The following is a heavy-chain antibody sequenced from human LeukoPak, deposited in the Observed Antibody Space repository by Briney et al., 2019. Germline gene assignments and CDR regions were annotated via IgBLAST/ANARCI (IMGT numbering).Heavy chain of an antibody. J-gene: IGHJ4*02. CDR3: ARDGTGQVAFDY. CDR1: GGTFSSYA. V-gene: IGHV1-69*01. D-gene: IGHD1-1*01. Sequence: SVKVSCKASGGTFSSYAISWVRQAPGQGLEWMGGIIPISGTANYAQKFQGRVTITADESTSTAYMELSSLRSEDTAVYYCARDGTGQVAFDYWGQGTLVTVSS. CDR2: IIPISGTA.